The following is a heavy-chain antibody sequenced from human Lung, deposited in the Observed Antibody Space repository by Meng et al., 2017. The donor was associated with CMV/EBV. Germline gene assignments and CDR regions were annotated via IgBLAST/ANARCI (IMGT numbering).Heavy chain of an antibody. CDR2: IIPILAIT. D-gene: IGHD2-15*01. V-gene: IGHV1-69*04. CDR3: GRYTDIVSVISATRDYWFDP. J-gene: IGHJ5*02. Sequence: SXXVSXKASGATFSSHAITWVRQAPGQGLEWMGTIIPILAITKYAQKFQGRVTITADKTSSTVYMELSSLRSDDTAVYYCGRYTDIVSVISATRDYWFDPWGQGTXVTGAS. CDR1: GATFSSHA.